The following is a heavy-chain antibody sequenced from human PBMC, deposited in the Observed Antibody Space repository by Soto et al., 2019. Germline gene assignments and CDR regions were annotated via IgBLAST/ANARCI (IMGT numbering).Heavy chain of an antibody. CDR3: ARRLARGVIGWFDP. CDR2: LYYTGRT. J-gene: IGHJ5*02. D-gene: IGHD3-10*01. CDR1: GGSISSGTYY. V-gene: IGHV4-39*02. Sequence: SETLSLTCTVSGGSISSGTYYWGWIRQPPGKGLEWIGSLYYTGRTYYSPSLKSRVTISVDTSKDHFSLNLTSVTAADTAVYYCARRLARGVIGWFDPWGQGTLVTVSS.